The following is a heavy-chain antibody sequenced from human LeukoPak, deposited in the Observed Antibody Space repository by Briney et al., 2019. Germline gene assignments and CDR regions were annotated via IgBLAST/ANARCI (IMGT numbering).Heavy chain of an antibody. CDR1: GFTFSSYS. D-gene: IGHD3-10*01. CDR2: ISSSSTYI. Sequence: SGGSLRLSCAASGFTFSSYSMNWVRQAPGEGLEWVSSISSSSTYIYYADSVKGRFTISRDNAKNSLYLQMNSLRAEDTAVYYCARGDRSAWFGELSDYWGQGTLVTVSS. CDR3: ARGDRSAWFGELSDY. V-gene: IGHV3-21*01. J-gene: IGHJ4*02.